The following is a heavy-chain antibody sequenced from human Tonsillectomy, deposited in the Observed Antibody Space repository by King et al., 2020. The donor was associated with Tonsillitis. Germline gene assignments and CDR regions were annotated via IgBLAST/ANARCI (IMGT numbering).Heavy chain of an antibody. CDR1: RFIFSTYA. J-gene: IGHJ3*02. CDR3: AKSYYYDSSGYPSDAFNI. V-gene: IGHV3-23*04. Sequence: VQLVESGGGLVQPGGSLRLSGAASRFIFSTYAMSWVRQAPGRGLECVSAVSWSGGMAYFADSVRGRFTISRDNSKGTLDLQMSGLRAEDTAVYYCAKSYYYDSSGYPSDAFNIWGQGTMVTVSS. D-gene: IGHD3-22*01. CDR2: VSWSGGMA.